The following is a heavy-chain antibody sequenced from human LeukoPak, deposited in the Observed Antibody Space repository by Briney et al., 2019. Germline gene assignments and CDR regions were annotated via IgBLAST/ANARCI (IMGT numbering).Heavy chain of an antibody. CDR1: EFTFSSYG. V-gene: IGHV3-33*06. D-gene: IGHD3-22*01. Sequence: GGSLRLSCAASEFTFSSYGMHWVRQAPGKGLEWVAVIWDDGSNKYYADSVKGRFTVSRDNSKNTLYMQMNSLRAEDTAVYYCAKDGIRYYYDSSGYYGDYWGQGTLVTVSS. J-gene: IGHJ4*02. CDR3: AKDGIRYYYDSSGYYGDY. CDR2: IWDDGSNK.